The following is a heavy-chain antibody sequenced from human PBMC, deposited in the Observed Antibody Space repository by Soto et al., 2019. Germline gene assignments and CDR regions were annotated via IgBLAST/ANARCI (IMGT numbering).Heavy chain of an antibody. D-gene: IGHD6-19*01. J-gene: IGHJ4*02. CDR1: GFTFSSYG. V-gene: IGHV3-30*18. CDR3: AKAPVDSSGWYRAFDY. CDR2: ISYDGSNK. Sequence: GGSLRLSCAASGFTFSSYGMHWVRQAPGKGLEWVAVISYDGSNKYYADSVKGRFTISRDNSKNTLYLQMNSLRAEDTAVYYCAKAPVDSSGWYRAFDYWGQGTLVTVSS.